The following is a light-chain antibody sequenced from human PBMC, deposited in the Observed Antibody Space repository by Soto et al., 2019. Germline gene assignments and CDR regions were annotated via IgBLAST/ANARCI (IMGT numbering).Light chain of an antibody. CDR3: QPVEVSPLT. J-gene: IGKJ4*01. CDR2: DAS. V-gene: IGKV1-5*01. CDR1: QSISSW. Sequence: PFTLSASVGDSVTITFRASQSISSWLAWYQQKPGKVPNLLIYDASSLESGVPSRFSGSGSGTEFTLTISSLQPDHFATDICQPVEVSPLTFGRWTKVDI.